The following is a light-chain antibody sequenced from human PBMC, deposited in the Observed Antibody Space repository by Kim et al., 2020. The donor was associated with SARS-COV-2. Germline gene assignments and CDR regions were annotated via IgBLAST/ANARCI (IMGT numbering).Light chain of an antibody. CDR3: LQDNTFPWT. J-gene: IGKJ1*01. CDR2: GAS. CDR1: QGIRSD. V-gene: IGKV1-6*02. Sequence: ASIGDRVTITCRASQGIRSDLGWYQQKPGKAPNLLIYGASTLHRGVPSRFSGSGSGTDFTLTISSLQPEDFATYYCLQDNTFPWTFGQGTKVDTK.